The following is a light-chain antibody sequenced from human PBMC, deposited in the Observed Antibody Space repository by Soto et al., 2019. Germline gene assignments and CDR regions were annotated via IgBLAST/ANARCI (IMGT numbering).Light chain of an antibody. CDR2: EVR. CDR3: TSYTSKMILV. V-gene: IGLV2-14*01. Sequence: QSVLTQPASVSGSPGQSITISCAGTIRDVGAYNLVSWYQQHPGRAPQLIIYEVRNRPAGFSFRFSGSKSGNAASLTISGLQAEDEADYYCTSYTSKMILVFGGGTKLTVL. J-gene: IGLJ2*01. CDR1: IRDVGAYNL.